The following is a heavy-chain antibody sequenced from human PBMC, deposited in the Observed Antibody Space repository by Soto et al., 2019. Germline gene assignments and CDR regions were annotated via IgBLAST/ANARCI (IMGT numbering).Heavy chain of an antibody. V-gene: IGHV2-5*02. CDR2: IYWDDDK. CDR3: AHLSINDYGDLEKYYFDY. J-gene: IGHJ4*02. Sequence: SGPTLVNPTQTLTLTCTFSGFSLSTSGVGVGWIRQPPGKALEWLALIYWDDDKRYSPSLKSRLTITKDTSKNQVVLTMTNMDPVDTATYYCAHLSINDYGDLEKYYFDYWGQGTLVTVSS. CDR1: GFSLSTSGVG. D-gene: IGHD4-17*01.